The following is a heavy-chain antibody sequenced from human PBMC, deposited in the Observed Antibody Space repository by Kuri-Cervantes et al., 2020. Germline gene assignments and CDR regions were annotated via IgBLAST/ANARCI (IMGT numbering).Heavy chain of an antibody. Sequence: ESLKISCTVSGGSISSYYWSWIRQPPGKGLEWIGYIYYSGSTNYNPSLKSRVTISVDTSKNQFSLKLSSVTAADTAVYYCARTNDAFDIWGQGTMVTVS. V-gene: IGHV4-59*01. CDR2: IYYSGST. CDR1: GGSISSYY. CDR3: ARTNDAFDI. J-gene: IGHJ3*02.